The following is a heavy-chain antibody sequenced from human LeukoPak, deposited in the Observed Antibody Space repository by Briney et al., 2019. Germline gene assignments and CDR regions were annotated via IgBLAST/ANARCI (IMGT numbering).Heavy chain of an antibody. J-gene: IGHJ6*03. D-gene: IGHD3-10*01. CDR3: ARARQQWFGNYYYYYYMDV. CDR1: GDSVSSNSAA. V-gene: IGHV6-1*01. CDR2: TYYRSKWYN. Sequence: SQTLSLTCAISGDSVSSNSAAWNWIRQSPSRGLEWLGRTYYRSKWYNDYAVSVKSRITINPDTSKNQFSLQLNSVTPEDTAVYYYARARQQWFGNYYYYYYMDVWGKGTTVTVSS.